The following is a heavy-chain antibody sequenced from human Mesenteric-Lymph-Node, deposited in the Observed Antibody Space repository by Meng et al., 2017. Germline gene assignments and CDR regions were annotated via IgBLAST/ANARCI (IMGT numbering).Heavy chain of an antibody. CDR3: ARVGAYCGGDCYHPR. J-gene: IGHJ4*02. Sequence: QVQRQQWGAGLLKPSETLSLTCAVYGGSFSGYYWSWIRQPPGKGLEWIGEINHSGSTNYNPSLKSRVTISVDTSKNQFSLRLSSVTAADTAVYYCARVGAYCGGDCYHPRWGQGTLVTVSS. V-gene: IGHV4-34*01. CDR1: GGSFSGYY. D-gene: IGHD2-21*02. CDR2: INHSGST.